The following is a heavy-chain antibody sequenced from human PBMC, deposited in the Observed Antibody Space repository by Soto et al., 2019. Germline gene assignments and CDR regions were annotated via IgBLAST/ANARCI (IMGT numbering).Heavy chain of an antibody. CDR1: GGSIKYHS. CDR3: VRRKVGATNYFDS. Sequence: PSENLSPTCAVSGGSIKYHSWIWMRQPPGKGLEWMGYVYYTGSTTYNPSLKSRVTMSVDTSKNQFSLKLNSVTPADTAVYYCVRRKVGATNYFDSWGQGTLVTVSS. J-gene: IGHJ4*02. CDR2: VYYTGST. D-gene: IGHD1-26*01. V-gene: IGHV4-59*11.